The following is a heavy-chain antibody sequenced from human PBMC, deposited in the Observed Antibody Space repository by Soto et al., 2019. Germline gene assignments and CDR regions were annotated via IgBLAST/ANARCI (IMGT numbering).Heavy chain of an antibody. J-gene: IGHJ6*03. Sequence: SETLSLTCTVSGGSISSYYWSWIRQPPGKGLEWIGYIYYSGSTNCNPSLKSRVTISVDTSKSQFSLTLSSVTAADTAVYYCARKRRTFGRVIGYYYMDVWGKGTTVTVSS. CDR2: IYYSGST. CDR3: ARKRRTFGRVIGYYYMDV. CDR1: GGSISSYY. D-gene: IGHD3-16*02. V-gene: IGHV4-59*01.